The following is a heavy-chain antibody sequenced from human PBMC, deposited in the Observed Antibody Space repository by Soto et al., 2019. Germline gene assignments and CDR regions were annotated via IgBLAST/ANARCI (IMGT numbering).Heavy chain of an antibody. CDR2: IYWDDDE. CDR1: GFSLSTSGVG. V-gene: IGHV2-5*02. J-gene: IGHJ4*02. Sequence: QITLKESGPTLVKPTQTLTLTCTFSGFSLSTSGVGVGWIRQPPGQALEWLALIYWDDDERYSPSLKSRLASTTDTTKNHVVLTMTNMDPVDTATYYCAHLIAGNFDYCGQGSLVTVSS. CDR3: AHLIAGNFDY. D-gene: IGHD2-15*01.